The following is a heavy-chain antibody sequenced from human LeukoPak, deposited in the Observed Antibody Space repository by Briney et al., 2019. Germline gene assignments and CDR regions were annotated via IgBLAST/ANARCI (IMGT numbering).Heavy chain of an antibody. V-gene: IGHV3-21*01. CDR1: GFAFSSYS. J-gene: IGHJ4*02. D-gene: IGHD5-12*01. CDR2: ISRRSSFT. Sequence: GGSLRLSCAASGFAFSSYSMNWVRQAPGKGLEWVSSISRRSSFTFYADSVQGRFTVSRDDAKDSLFLQMNSLRAEDTAVYYCARVSDAYDYFFVYWGQGTLVTVSS. CDR3: ARVSDAYDYFFVY.